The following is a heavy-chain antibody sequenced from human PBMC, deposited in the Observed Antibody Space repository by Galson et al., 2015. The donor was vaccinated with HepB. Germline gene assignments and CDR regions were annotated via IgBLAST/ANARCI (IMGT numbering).Heavy chain of an antibody. CDR1: GFTFSSYW. CDR2: IKQDGSEK. CDR3: ASEGVEGGIAVNYYYYGMDV. J-gene: IGHJ6*02. D-gene: IGHD2-21*01. Sequence: SLRLSCAASGFTFSSYWMSWVRQAPGKGLEWVANIKQDGSEKYYVDSVKGRFTISRDNAKNSLYLQMNSLRAEDTAVYYCASEGVEGGIAVNYYYYGMDVWGQGTTVTVSS. V-gene: IGHV3-7*03.